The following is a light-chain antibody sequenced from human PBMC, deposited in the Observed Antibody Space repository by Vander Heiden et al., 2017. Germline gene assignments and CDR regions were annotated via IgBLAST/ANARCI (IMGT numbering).Light chain of an antibody. Sequence: DIQMTHTPSTLTASVGDRVTIPCLASQSISSYLNWYQQKPGKAPKLLIYAASSLQSGVPSRFSGSGSGTDFTLTISSLQPEDFATYYCQQSYSTPPWTFGQGTKVEIK. CDR3: QQSYSTPPWT. CDR1: QSISSY. CDR2: AAS. J-gene: IGKJ1*01. V-gene: IGKV1-39*01.